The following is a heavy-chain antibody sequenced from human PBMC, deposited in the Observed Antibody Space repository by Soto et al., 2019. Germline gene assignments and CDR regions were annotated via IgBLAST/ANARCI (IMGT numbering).Heavy chain of an antibody. D-gene: IGHD2-15*01. J-gene: IGHJ4*02. V-gene: IGHV3-53*01. CDR1: GFTVSSNY. CDR2: IYSGGST. Sequence: GGSLRLSCAASGFTVSSNYMSWVRQAPGKGLEWVSVIYSGGSTYYADSVKGRFTISRDNSKNTLYLQMNSLRAEDTAVYYCARLKHYSSFDYWGQGTLVTVSS. CDR3: ARLKHYSSFDY.